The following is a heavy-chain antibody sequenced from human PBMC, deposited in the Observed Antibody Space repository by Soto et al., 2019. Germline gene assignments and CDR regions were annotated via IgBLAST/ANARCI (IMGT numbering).Heavy chain of an antibody. J-gene: IGHJ6*02. CDR3: ATVPAAHNYYGMDV. D-gene: IGHD2-2*01. Sequence: QVQLVESGGGVVQPGRSLRLSCAASGFTFSSYGMHWVRQAPGKGLEWVAVISYDGSNKYYADSVKGPFTISRDNSKNTLYLQMNSLRAEDTAVYYCATVPAAHNYYGMDVWGQGTTVTVSS. CDR1: GFTFSSYG. V-gene: IGHV3-30*03. CDR2: ISYDGSNK.